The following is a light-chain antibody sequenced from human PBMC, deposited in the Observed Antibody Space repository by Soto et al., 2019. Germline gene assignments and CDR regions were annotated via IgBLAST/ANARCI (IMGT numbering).Light chain of an antibody. CDR3: QQYNDWPLT. J-gene: IGKJ1*01. CDR1: QSVSSN. V-gene: IGKV3-15*01. Sequence: EVVITQYPVTLSVSPGERVTLSCRASQSVSSNLAWYQQKPGQAPSLLIYGAFTRATGIPARFSGTGSGTEFTLTISSLQSEDFALYYCQQYNDWPLTFGQGTKVDIK. CDR2: GAF.